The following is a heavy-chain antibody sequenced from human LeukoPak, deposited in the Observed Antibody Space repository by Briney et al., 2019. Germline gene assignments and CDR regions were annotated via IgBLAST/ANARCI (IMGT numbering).Heavy chain of an antibody. D-gene: IGHD3-9*01. J-gene: IGHJ3*02. V-gene: IGHV4-59*01. Sequence: SETPSLTCTVSGGSISSYYWSWIRQPPGKGLEWIGYIYYSGSTNYNPSLKSRVTISVDTSKNQFSLKLSSVTAADTAVYYCARDRPYDILTGYDAFDIWGQGTMVTVSS. CDR2: IYYSGST. CDR3: ARDRPYDILTGYDAFDI. CDR1: GGSISSYY.